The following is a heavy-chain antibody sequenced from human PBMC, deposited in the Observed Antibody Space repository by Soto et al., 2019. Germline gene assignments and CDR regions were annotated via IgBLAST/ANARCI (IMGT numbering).Heavy chain of an antibody. CDR1: GYAFTTYG. CDR2: ISAHNGNT. CDR3: ARGRDGDY. Sequence: QVHLVQSGAEVKKPGASVKVSCKGSGYAFTTYGITWVRQAPGQGLEWMGWISAHNGNTNYAQKLQGRVTVTRDPSTSTAYMELRSLRSDDTAVYYCARGRDGDYWGQGARVTVSS. D-gene: IGHD6-6*01. V-gene: IGHV1-18*01. J-gene: IGHJ4*02.